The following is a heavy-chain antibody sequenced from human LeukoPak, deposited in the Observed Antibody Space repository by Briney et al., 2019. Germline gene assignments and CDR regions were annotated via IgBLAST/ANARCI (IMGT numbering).Heavy chain of an antibody. J-gene: IGHJ6*02. CDR2: IYSGGST. CDR3: ARERWFGSLDV. Sequence: PGGSLRLSCAASGFTVSSNYMSWVRQAPGKGLVWVSVIYSGGSTYYADSVKGRLTISRDNSKNTLYLQMNSLRAEDTAVYYCARERWFGSLDVWGQGTTVTVSS. CDR1: GFTVSSNY. D-gene: IGHD3-10*01. V-gene: IGHV3-53*01.